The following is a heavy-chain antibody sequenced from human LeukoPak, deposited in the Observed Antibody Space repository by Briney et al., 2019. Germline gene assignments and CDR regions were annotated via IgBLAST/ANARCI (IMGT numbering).Heavy chain of an antibody. Sequence: SETLSLTCTVSGYSISNGYFWGWIRQPPGKGLEWIGTIHHSGSTFYNPSLKSRVTISVDTSKNQFSLKLSSVTAAHTAVYYCARVPRRDGYNHWIDPRGQGTLVTVSS. J-gene: IGHJ5*02. V-gene: IGHV4-38-2*02. CDR3: ARVPRRDGYNHWIDP. CDR1: GYSISNGYF. CDR2: IHHSGST. D-gene: IGHD5-24*01.